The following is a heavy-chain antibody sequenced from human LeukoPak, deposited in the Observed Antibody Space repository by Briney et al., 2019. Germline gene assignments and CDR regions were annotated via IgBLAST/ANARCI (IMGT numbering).Heavy chain of an antibody. CDR1: GFTFSNYG. CDR3: ASDLDPSPFDY. J-gene: IGHJ4*02. CDR2: ISYDGNNK. V-gene: IGHV3-30*03. Sequence: PGGSLRLSCAASGFTFSNYGMYWVRQAPGKGLEWVAVISYDGNNKYYVDSVKGRFTISRDNSKNTLYLQMNSLRAEDTAVYYCASDLDPSPFDYWGQGTLVTVSS.